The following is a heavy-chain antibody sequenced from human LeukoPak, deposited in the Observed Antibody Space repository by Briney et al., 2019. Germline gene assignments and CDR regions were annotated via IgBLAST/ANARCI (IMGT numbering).Heavy chain of an antibody. Sequence: ASVKVSCKASGYTFTGYYMHWVRQAPGQGLEWMGWINPKSGGTNYAQKFQGRVTMTRDTSISTAYMELSRLRSDDTAVYYCAPSSGWNPFDYWGQGTLVTVSS. CDR2: INPKSGGT. CDR3: APSSGWNPFDY. V-gene: IGHV1-2*02. J-gene: IGHJ4*02. D-gene: IGHD6-19*01. CDR1: GYTFTGYY.